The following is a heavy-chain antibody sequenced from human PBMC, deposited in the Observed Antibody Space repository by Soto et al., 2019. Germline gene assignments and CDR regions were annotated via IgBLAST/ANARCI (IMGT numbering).Heavy chain of an antibody. Sequence: QVQPQQWGAGLLKPSETLSLTCAVYGGSFSGYYWSWIRQPPGKGLEWIGEINHSGSTNYNPSLKSRVTISVDTSKNQFSLKLSSVTAADTAVYYCARRAMGRGVFGYWGQGTLVTVSS. CDR1: GGSFSGYY. CDR2: INHSGST. CDR3: ARRAMGRGVFGY. D-gene: IGHD3-10*01. V-gene: IGHV4-34*01. J-gene: IGHJ4*02.